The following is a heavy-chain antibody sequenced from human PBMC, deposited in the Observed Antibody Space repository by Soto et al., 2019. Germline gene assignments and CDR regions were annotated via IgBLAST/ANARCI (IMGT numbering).Heavy chain of an antibody. D-gene: IGHD3-22*01. V-gene: IGHV3-30*04. J-gene: IGHJ6*02. Sequence: QVQLVESGGGVVQPGRSLRLSCAASGFTFSTYAMHWVRQAPGKGLEWVAVISYDGSNKFYADSVKGRFTISRDNSKNTLYLQMNSLRVEDTAVYYCARGSGSDYDSSYYGLDVWGQGTTVTVSS. CDR3: ARGSGSDYDSSYYGLDV. CDR1: GFTFSTYA. CDR2: ISYDGSNK.